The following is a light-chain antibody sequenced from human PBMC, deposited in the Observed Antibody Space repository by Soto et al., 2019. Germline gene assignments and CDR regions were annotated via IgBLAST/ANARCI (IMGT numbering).Light chain of an antibody. V-gene: IGLV2-14*01. CDR3: TSYASVSSHVV. CDR1: SSDIGGYDY. Sequence: QSALTQPASVSGSPGQSITLSCTGTSSDIGGYDYVSWYQRHPGKAPKLIIYDVNIRPSGVSNRFSGSKSANTASLTISGLQAEDEADYYCTSYASVSSHVVFGGGTKLTVL. J-gene: IGLJ2*01. CDR2: DVN.